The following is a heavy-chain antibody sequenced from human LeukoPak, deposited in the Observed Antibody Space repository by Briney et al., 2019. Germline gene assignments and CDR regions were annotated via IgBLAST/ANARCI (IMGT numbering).Heavy chain of an antibody. D-gene: IGHD3-9*01. Sequence: GGSLRLSCAASGFTFSSYSMNWVRQAPGKGLEWVSSISSSSSYIYYADSVKGRFTISRDNAKNTLYLQMNSLRAEDTAVYYCARVPDVLRYFDWFGGIDYWGQGTLVTVSS. CDR3: ARVPDVLRYFDWFGGIDY. CDR2: ISSSSSYI. J-gene: IGHJ4*02. V-gene: IGHV3-21*01. CDR1: GFTFSSYS.